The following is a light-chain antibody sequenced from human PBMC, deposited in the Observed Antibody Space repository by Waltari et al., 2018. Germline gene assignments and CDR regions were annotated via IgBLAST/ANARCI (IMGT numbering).Light chain of an antibody. Sequence: QLVLTKSPSASASLGASVKLTCTLSSEPSNYAIAWHQQQPKKGPRYLMRLYSDGSHRKGDGISDRFSGSSSGAERYLIISSLQSDDEADYFCQTWGTGTQVFGGGTKLTVL. CDR1: SEPSNYA. CDR2: LYSDGSH. CDR3: QTWGTGTQV. J-gene: IGLJ3*02. V-gene: IGLV4-69*01.